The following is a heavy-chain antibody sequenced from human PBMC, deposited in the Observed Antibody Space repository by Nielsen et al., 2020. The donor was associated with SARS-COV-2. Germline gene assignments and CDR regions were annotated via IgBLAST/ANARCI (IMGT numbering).Heavy chain of an antibody. V-gene: IGHV3-30*04. J-gene: IGHJ4*02. D-gene: IGHD4/OR15-4a*01. CDR3: AKDARGLTYYYDY. CDR1: GFTFSSYA. CDR2: ISYDGSNK. Sequence: GESLKISCAASGFTFSSYAMHWVRQAPGKGLEWVAVISYDGSNKYYADSVKGRFTISRDNSKNTLYLQMNSLRAEDTAVYYCAKDARGLTYYYDYWGQGTLVTVSS.